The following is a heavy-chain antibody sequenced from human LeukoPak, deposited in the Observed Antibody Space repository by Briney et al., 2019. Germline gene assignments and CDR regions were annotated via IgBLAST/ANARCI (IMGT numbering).Heavy chain of an antibody. J-gene: IGHJ4*02. V-gene: IGHV1-69*04. Sequence: ASVKVSCKASGGTFSSYAISWVRQAPGQGLEWMGRIIPILGIANYAQKFQGRVTITADKSTSTAYMELSSLRSEDTAVYYCAREILAVAVTGTYYWGQGTLVTVSS. D-gene: IGHD6-19*01. CDR3: AREILAVAVTGTYY. CDR1: GGTFSSYA. CDR2: IIPILGIA.